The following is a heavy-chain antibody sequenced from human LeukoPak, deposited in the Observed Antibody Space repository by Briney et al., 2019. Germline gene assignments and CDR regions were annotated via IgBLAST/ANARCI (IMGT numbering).Heavy chain of an antibody. D-gene: IGHD6-13*01. CDR2: ISSSSSYI. CDR1: GFTFSSYS. Sequence: GGSLRLSCAASGFTFSSYSMNWVRQAPGKGLEGVSSISSSSSYIYYADSVKGRFTISRDNAKNSLYLQMNSLRAEDTAVYYCARPVWGSSWYVDYWGQGTLVTVSS. J-gene: IGHJ4*02. CDR3: ARPVWGSSWYVDY. V-gene: IGHV3-21*01.